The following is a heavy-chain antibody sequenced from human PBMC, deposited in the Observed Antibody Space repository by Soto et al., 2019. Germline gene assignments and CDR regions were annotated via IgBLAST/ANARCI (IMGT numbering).Heavy chain of an antibody. V-gene: IGHV3-53*01. J-gene: IGHJ3*02. CDR3: ARGENDAFDI. CDR2: IYSGGSI. CDR1: VFTLSRNY. Sequence: GGSLRLSCAASVFTLSRNYMSWVRQAPGKGLEWVSVIYSGGSIYYADSVKGRFTISRDNSKNTLYLQMNSLRAEDTAVYYCARGENDAFDIWGQGTMVTVSS.